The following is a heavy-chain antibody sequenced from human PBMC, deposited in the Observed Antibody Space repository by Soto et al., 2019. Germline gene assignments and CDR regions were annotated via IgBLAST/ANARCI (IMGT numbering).Heavy chain of an antibody. CDR2: IAPHRDGT. CDR1: GYSFTDYY. Sequence: APVKVSCKASGYSFTDYYMHWIRQAPGQGLEWMGWIAPHRDGTEFAQKFQGRITLTGDTSTSTAYMELKVLTSADTAVYFCARGPYGDNAFDIWGQGTVVTVSS. CDR3: ARGPYGDNAFDI. D-gene: IGHD4-17*01. V-gene: IGHV1-2*02. J-gene: IGHJ3*02.